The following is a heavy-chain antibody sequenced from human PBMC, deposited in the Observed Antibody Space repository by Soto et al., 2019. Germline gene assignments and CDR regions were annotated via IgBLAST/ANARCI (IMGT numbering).Heavy chain of an antibody. J-gene: IGHJ4*02. V-gene: IGHV5-51*01. Sequence: GESLKISCKGSGYSFSSYWIGWVRQMPGKGLVWMGVFYPPDPDMRYSPSFQGQVTISADKSISTAYLQWCSLKASDTAMYYWARQYGSYPGPFDDGGQGTLVTVSS. CDR2: FYPPDPDM. D-gene: IGHD1-26*01. CDR3: ARQYGSYPGPFDD. CDR1: GYSFSSYW.